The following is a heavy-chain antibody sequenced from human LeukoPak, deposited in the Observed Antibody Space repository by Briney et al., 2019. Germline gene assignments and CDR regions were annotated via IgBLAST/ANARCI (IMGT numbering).Heavy chain of an antibody. D-gene: IGHD5-12*01. J-gene: IGHJ4*02. CDR2: VNNDGSGT. CDR3: AREGDVVDTIGSFDY. V-gene: IGHV3-74*01. CDR1: GFTFSRYW. Sequence: GGSLRLSCEASGFTFSRYWMHWVRQAPGKGLVRVSCVNNDGSGTNYAESVKGRFIISRDNAKNTLYLQMSSLRAEDTAVYYCAREGDVVDTIGSFDYWGQGTLVTVSS.